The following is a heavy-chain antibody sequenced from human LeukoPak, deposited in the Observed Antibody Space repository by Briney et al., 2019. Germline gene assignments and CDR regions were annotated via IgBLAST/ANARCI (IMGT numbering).Heavy chain of an antibody. Sequence: GESLKISCKGSGYSFTSYWIGWVRQMPGKGLEWMGTIFPGDSDTRYSPSFQGQVTISADKSISTAYLQWSSLKASDTAMYYCARGYYDILTGHFGYYYYGMDVWGQGTTVTVSS. D-gene: IGHD3-9*01. CDR1: GYSFTSYW. CDR3: ARGYYDILTGHFGYYYYGMDV. V-gene: IGHV5-51*01. CDR2: IFPGDSDT. J-gene: IGHJ6*02.